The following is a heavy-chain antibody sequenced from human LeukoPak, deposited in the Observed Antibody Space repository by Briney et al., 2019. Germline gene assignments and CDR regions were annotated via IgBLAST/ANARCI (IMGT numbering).Heavy chain of an antibody. CDR2: VSYSGSV. CDR1: GGSISTYS. V-gene: IGHV4-59*01. D-gene: IGHD6-19*01. Sequence: SETLSLTCTVSGGSISTYSWSWIRQPPGKGLEWIGYVSYSGSVTYSPSLKSRVTISVDTSKNQFSLRLTSVTAADTAVYYCARGSSDWSWYFDLWGRGTLVSISS. J-gene: IGHJ2*01. CDR3: ARGSSDWSWYFDL.